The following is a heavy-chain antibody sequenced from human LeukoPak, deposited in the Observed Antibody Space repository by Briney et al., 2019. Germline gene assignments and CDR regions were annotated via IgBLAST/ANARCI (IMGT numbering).Heavy chain of an antibody. V-gene: IGHV4-59*12. J-gene: IGHJ4*02. CDR1: GGSISSYY. CDR2: IYYSGST. CDR3: ARDTIAAAGTFLDY. Sequence: PSETLSLTCTVSGGSISSYYWSWIRQPPGKGLEWIGYIYYSGSTNYNPSLKSRVTISVDTSKNQFSLKLSSVTAADTAVYYCARDTIAAAGTFLDYWGQGTLVTVSS. D-gene: IGHD6-13*01.